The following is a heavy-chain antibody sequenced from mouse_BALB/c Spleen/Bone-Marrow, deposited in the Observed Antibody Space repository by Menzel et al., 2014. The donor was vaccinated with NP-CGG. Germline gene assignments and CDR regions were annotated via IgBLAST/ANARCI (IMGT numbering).Heavy chain of an antibody. CDR1: GFSLTSYG. Sequence: VQLQQSGPGLMAPSQSLSITCTVSGFSLTSYGVHWVRQPPGKGLEWLGVKWAGGTTSYNSALMSRLSISRDNSKSQVSLKMNSLQTDDTAIYYCARTGTKDYFDYWGQGTTLTVSS. CDR2: KWAGGTT. CDR3: ARTGTKDYFDY. J-gene: IGHJ2*01. D-gene: IGHD4-1*01. V-gene: IGHV2-9*02.